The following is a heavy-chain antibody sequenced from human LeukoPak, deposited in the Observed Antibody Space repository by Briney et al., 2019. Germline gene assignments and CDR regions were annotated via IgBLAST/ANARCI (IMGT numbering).Heavy chain of an antibody. J-gene: IGHJ4*02. CDR3: ARAERMVRGVIDY. CDR1: GGSISSGGYY. V-gene: IGHV4-31*03. Sequence: SETLSLTCTVSGGSISSGGYYWSWIRQHPGKGLEWIGYIYYSGSTYYNPSLKSRVTISVDTSKNQFSLKLSSVTAADTAVYYCARAERMVRGVIDYWGQGTLVTVSS. CDR2: IYYSGST. D-gene: IGHD3-10*01.